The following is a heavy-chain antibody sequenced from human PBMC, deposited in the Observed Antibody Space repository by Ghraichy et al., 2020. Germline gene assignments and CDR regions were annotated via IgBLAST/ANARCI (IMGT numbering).Heavy chain of an antibody. D-gene: IGHD6-6*01. CDR2: IIPIFGTA. V-gene: IGHV1-69*13. J-gene: IGHJ6*02. Sequence: SVKVSCKASGGTFSSYAISWVRQAPGQGLEWMGGIIPIFGTANYAQKFQGRVTITADESTSTAYMELSSLRSEDTAVYYCGTSTSSIAARRLDYYYYGMDVWGQGTTVTVSS. CDR1: GGTFSSYA. CDR3: GTSTSSIAARRLDYYYYGMDV.